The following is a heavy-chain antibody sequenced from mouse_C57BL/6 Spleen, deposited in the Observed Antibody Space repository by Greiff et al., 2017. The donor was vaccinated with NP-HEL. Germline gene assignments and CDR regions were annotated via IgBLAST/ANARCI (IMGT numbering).Heavy chain of an antibody. CDR2: IYPGDGDT. Sequence: QVQLKQSGPELVKPGASVKISCKASGYAFSSSWMNWVKQRPGKGLEWIGRIYPGDGDTNYNGKFKGKATLTADKSSSTAYMQLSSLTSEDSAVYFCASRTGTRGDYYAMDYWGQGTSVTVSS. CDR3: ASRTGTRGDYYAMDY. V-gene: IGHV1-82*01. D-gene: IGHD4-1*01. CDR1: GYAFSSSW. J-gene: IGHJ4*01.